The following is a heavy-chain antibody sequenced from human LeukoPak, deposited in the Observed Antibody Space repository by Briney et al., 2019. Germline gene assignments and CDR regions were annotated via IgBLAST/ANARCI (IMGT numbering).Heavy chain of an antibody. D-gene: IGHD3-10*01. CDR3: AKDYPWVTMVRGAPDY. CDR1: GFTFSDYY. CDR2: ITSSGRTM. Sequence: GGSLRLSCAASGFTFSDYYMSWIRQAPGKGLEWVSYITSSGRTMYYADSVTGRFTIFRDNAKNSLYLQMNSLRAEDTAVYYCAKDYPWVTMVRGAPDYWGQGTLVTVSS. J-gene: IGHJ4*02. V-gene: IGHV3-11*04.